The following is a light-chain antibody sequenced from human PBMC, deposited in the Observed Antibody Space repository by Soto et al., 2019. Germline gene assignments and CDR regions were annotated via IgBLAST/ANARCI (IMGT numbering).Light chain of an antibody. V-gene: IGKV3-20*01. Sequence: EIVLTQSPGTLSLSPGERATLYCRASQSVGSNYLAWYQQKPGQAPRVLIYGASSRATGIPDRFSGSGSGADFTLTISRLEPEDFAVYFCQQYNNWPWTFGQGTKVDIK. J-gene: IGKJ1*01. CDR3: QQYNNWPWT. CDR1: QSVGSNY. CDR2: GAS.